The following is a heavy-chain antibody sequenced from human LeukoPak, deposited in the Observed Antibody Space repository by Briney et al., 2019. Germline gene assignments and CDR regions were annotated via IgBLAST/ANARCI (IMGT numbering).Heavy chain of an antibody. J-gene: IGHJ4*02. CDR3: AKDQVTFGGVIVGLDY. D-gene: IGHD3-16*02. Sequence: PGGSLRLSCAASGFTFSNYNMNWVRQAPGKGLEWVAFIRYDGSNKYYADSVKGRFTISRDNSKNTLYLQMNSLRAEDTAVYYCAKDQVTFGGVIVGLDYWGQGTLVTVSS. V-gene: IGHV3-30*02. CDR1: GFTFSNYN. CDR2: IRYDGSNK.